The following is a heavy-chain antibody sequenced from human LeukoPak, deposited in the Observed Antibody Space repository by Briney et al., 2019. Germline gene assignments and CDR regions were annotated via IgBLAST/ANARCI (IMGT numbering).Heavy chain of an antibody. D-gene: IGHD4-17*01. V-gene: IGHV3-7*01. CDR3: VEGPTVTSL. CDR1: GFTLGNYW. J-gene: IGHJ4*02. CDR2: IKPDGSDK. Sequence: GGSLRLSCAASGFTLGNYWMTWVRQLPGKGLEWVASIKPDGSDKYYVDSVKGRFTISRDNAKNSLFLQMNSLRAEDTAVFYCVEGPTVTSLWGQGTLVTVSS.